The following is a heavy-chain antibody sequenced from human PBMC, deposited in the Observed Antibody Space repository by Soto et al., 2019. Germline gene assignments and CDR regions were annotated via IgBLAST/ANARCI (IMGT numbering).Heavy chain of an antibody. CDR1: GFTVSSNY. CDR2: IYSGGST. D-gene: IGHD5-12*01. V-gene: IGHV3-66*01. J-gene: IGHJ3*02. Sequence: EVQLVESGGGLVQPGGSLRLSCAASGFTVSSNYMSWVRQAPGKGLEWVSVIYSGGSTYYADSVKGRFTISRDNSKNTLYLQMNSLRAEDTAVYYCARGVGYSGYDSLDAFDIWGQGTMVTVSS. CDR3: ARGVGYSGYDSLDAFDI.